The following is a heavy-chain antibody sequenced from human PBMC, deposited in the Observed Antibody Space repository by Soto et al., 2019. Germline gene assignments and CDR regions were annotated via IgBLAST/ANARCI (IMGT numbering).Heavy chain of an antibody. Sequence: EVQLLESGGGLVQPGGYLRLSCAASGFTFSSYAMSCVRQATGKGLERVSASSGSGGSTYYADSVKGRFTISRDNSKNTLYLHMNSLRAEDMAVYDCARRVCWSSTSCIGYYMDVWGKGTTVTVSS. V-gene: IGHV3-23*01. D-gene: IGHD2-2*01. CDR1: GFTFSSYA. CDR2: SSGSGGST. J-gene: IGHJ6*03. CDR3: ARRVCWSSTSCIGYYMDV.